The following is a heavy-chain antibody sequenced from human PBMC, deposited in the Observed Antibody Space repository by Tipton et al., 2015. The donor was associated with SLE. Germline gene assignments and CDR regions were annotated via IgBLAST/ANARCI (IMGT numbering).Heavy chain of an antibody. CDR1: GGSISSRSYY. Sequence: LRLSCSVSGGSISSRSYYWSWIRQPPGKGLEWIGEINHSGSTNYNPSLKSRVTISIDTSKNQFSLKLSSVTAADTSVYYCARGKDYDFWSGYYRRDASDIWGQGTMVTVSS. J-gene: IGHJ3*02. V-gene: IGHV4-39*07. CDR3: ARGKDYDFWSGYYRRDASDI. CDR2: INHSGST. D-gene: IGHD3-3*01.